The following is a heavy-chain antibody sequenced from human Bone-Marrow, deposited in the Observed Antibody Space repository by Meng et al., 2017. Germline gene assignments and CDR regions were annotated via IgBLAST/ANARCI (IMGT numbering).Heavy chain of an antibody. V-gene: IGHV4-59*01. Sequence: GSLRLSCTVSDDSISSYYWNWIRQPPGKGLEWIGFIYHNGDTNYNPSLKSRVTISVDTSKNQFSLKLSSVTAADTAVYYCARVRAWMFDYWGQGTLVTVSS. CDR3: ARVRAWMFDY. CDR1: DDSISSYY. D-gene: IGHD5-12*01. J-gene: IGHJ4*02. CDR2: IYHNGDT.